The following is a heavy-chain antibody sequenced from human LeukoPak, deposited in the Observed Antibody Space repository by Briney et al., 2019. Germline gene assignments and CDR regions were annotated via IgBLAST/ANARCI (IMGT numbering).Heavy chain of an antibody. CDR3: AREFDWTGVPDY. D-gene: IGHD3-9*01. V-gene: IGHV3-30-3*01. Sequence: PGGSLRLSCAASGFTFSSYAMHWVRQAPGKGLEWVAVISYDGSNKYYADSVKGRFTISRDNSKNTLYLQMNSLRAEDTAVYYCAREFDWTGVPDYWGQGTLVTVSS. CDR2: ISYDGSNK. J-gene: IGHJ4*02. CDR1: GFTFSSYA.